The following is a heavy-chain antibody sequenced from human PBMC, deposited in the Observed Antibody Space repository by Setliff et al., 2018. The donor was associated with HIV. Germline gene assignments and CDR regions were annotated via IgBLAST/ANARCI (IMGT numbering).Heavy chain of an antibody. CDR2: RSHSGSN. CDR3: ARLRAAGTVHYFDP. V-gene: IGHV4-39*01. D-gene: IGHD6-13*01. CDR1: GGSVTSQMHL. J-gene: IGHJ5*02. Sequence: PSETLSLTCLVSGGSVTSQMHLWGWIRQPPGKGLEWIGSRSHSGSNYYNPSFKSRVTVSVDTSKNQIFLKLISMTAADTAVYYCARLRAAGTVHYFDPWGQGTQVTVSS.